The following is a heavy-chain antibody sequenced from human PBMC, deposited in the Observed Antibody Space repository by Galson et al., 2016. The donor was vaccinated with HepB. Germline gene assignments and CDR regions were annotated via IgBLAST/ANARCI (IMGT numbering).Heavy chain of an antibody. Sequence: SVKVSCKASGGTFSRYAISWVRQAPGQGLEWMGGIIPMFDTPSYAQKFQGRVTITADESTRTVYMELNSLRSEDTAVYYCARDNPHDFGDYVGWFDPWGQGTLVTVSS. CDR3: ARDNPHDFGDYVGWFDP. J-gene: IGHJ5*02. CDR2: IIPMFDTP. CDR1: GGTFSRYA. V-gene: IGHV1-69*13. D-gene: IGHD4-17*01.